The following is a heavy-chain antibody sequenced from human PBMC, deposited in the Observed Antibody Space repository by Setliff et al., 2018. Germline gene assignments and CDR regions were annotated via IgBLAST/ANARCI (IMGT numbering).Heavy chain of an antibody. CDR1: GDSISSGIYH. V-gene: IGHV4-61*02. J-gene: IGHJ4*02. D-gene: IGHD6-13*01. CDR3: ARRGRGSSWFDTLFDY. Sequence: SETLSLTCTVSGDSISSGIYHWSWIRQSAGKGLEWIGRIYVSTGSTNYSPSLKSRVSISVDRSKNQFSLKLSSVTAADTAVYYCARRGRGSSWFDTLFDYWGQGTLVTVSS. CDR2: IYVSTGST.